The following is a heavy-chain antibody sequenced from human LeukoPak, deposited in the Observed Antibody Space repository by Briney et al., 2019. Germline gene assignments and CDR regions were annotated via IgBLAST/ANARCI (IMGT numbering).Heavy chain of an antibody. V-gene: IGHV1-2*02. CDR2: INPNSGGT. Sequence: ASVKVSCKASGYTFTGYYIHWVRQAPGQGLEWLGWINPNSGGTKYAQRFHGRVTMTRDTSISTGYMELSRLRSDDTAVYYCARDISSGWFFDYWGQGTLVTVSS. CDR1: GYTFTGYY. D-gene: IGHD6-19*01. J-gene: IGHJ4*02. CDR3: ARDISSGWFFDY.